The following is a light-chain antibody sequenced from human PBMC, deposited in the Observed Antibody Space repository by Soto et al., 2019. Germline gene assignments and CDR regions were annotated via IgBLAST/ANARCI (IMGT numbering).Light chain of an antibody. CDR2: EGS. CDR3: CSYASSSILYV. V-gene: IGLV2-23*01. Sequence: QSVLTQPASVSGSPGQSITISCTGTSSDVGSYKLVSWYQHHPGKAPKLMIYEGSKRPSGVSNRFSGSTSGNTASLTISGLQAEDEANYYCCSYASSSILYVFGTGTKVTVL. J-gene: IGLJ1*01. CDR1: SSDVGSYKL.